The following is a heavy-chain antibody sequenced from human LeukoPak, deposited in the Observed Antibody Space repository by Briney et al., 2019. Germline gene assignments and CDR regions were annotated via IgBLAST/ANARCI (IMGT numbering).Heavy chain of an antibody. CDR1: GGSISSYY. Sequence: SETLSLTCTVSGGSISSYYWSWIRQPPGKGLEWIGYIYYSGSTNYNPSLKSRVTISVDTSKNQFSLKLSSVTAADTAVYYCARHVGVVGATYYFDYWGQGTLVTVSS. CDR3: ARHVGVVGATYYFDY. V-gene: IGHV4-59*08. D-gene: IGHD1-26*01. CDR2: IYYSGST. J-gene: IGHJ4*02.